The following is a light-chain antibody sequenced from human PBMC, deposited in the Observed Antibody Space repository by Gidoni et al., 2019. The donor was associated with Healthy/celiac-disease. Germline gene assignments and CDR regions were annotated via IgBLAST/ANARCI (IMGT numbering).Light chain of an antibody. J-gene: IGKJ5*01. V-gene: IGKV3-11*01. CDR1: QSVSSY. Sequence: DIVLTQSPATLSLSPGERATLSCRASQSVSSYLAWYQQKPGQAPRLLIYDASNRATGIPARFSGSGSGTDFTLTISSLEPEDVAVYYCQQRSNWPPGITFXXXTRLEIK. CDR3: QQRSNWPPGIT. CDR2: DAS.